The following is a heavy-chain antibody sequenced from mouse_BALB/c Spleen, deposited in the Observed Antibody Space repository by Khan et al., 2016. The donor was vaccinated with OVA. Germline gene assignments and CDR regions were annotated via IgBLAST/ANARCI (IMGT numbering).Heavy chain of an antibody. V-gene: IGHV5-6*01. D-gene: IGHD1-3*01. CDR2: INSAGYYT. CDR3: ASHLSGSFAY. CDR1: GFTFSAYS. J-gene: IGHJ3*01. Sequence: EVELVESGGDLVRPGGSLKLSCAASGFTFSAYSMPWVRQSPEKRLEWVANINSAGYYTYYPDSLKERFIMSRHNSTSTLYLQLSILQYEDTAMYYCASHLSGSFAYWGQGTLVTVSA.